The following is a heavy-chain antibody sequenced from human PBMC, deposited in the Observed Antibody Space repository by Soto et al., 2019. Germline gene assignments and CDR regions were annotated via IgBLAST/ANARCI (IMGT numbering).Heavy chain of an antibody. Sequence: QVQLRESGPGLVKPSETLSLTCTVSGGSVSNISDYWSWVRQPPGKALEWIGYIYYSGSADYNPSLGSRVTISLDMAKNQFSLKLSSVTTADTAVYYCARGVGFGYYYYHMDLWGQGTTVTVSS. V-gene: IGHV4-61*01. CDR2: IYYSGSA. D-gene: IGHD3-10*01. CDR3: ARGVGFGYYYYHMDL. J-gene: IGHJ6*02. CDR1: GGSVSNISDY.